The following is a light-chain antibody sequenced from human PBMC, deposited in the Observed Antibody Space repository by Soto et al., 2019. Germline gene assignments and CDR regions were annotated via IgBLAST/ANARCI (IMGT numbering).Light chain of an antibody. J-gene: IGLJ1*01. V-gene: IGLV2-14*03. CDR1: SSDVGGYNY. Sequence: QSVLTQPASVSGSPGQSITISCTGTSSDVGGYNYVSWYQQHPGKAPKLIIYGVTNRPSGVSDRFSGSKSGNTASLTVSGLQAEDEADYYCFSYTTSTSYVFGTRTKLTVL. CDR2: GVT. CDR3: FSYTTSTSYV.